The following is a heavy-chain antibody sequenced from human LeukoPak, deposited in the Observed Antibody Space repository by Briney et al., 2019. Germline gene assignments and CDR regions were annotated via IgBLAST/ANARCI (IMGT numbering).Heavy chain of an antibody. V-gene: IGHV4-34*01. CDR1: GGSFSGYY. J-gene: IGHJ6*03. CDR3: ARRGIAALGGYYYYMDV. Sequence: SETLSLTCAVYGGSFSGYYWSWIRQPPGKGLEGIGEINQSGITNYNPSLKSRVTISVDTSKNQISLKLSSVTAADTAVYYCARRGIAALGGYYYYMDVWAKGTTVTVSS. CDR2: INQSGIT. D-gene: IGHD6-13*01.